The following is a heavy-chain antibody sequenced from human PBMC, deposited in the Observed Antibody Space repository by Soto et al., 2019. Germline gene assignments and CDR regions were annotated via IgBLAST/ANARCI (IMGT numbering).Heavy chain of an antibody. D-gene: IGHD1-26*01. CDR2: VIPILGQA. CDR3: ARVGGVGAPPGTDF. CDR1: GGTFSSYV. Sequence: RLVQSGAEVKKPGSSVKISCKASGGTFSSYVISWLRQAPGQGLEWMGGVIPILGQAYYAPNLQGRVKITADDSTRTAYMELNRLTSADTAVYFCARVGGVGAPPGTDFWGQGTLVTVSS. J-gene: IGHJ4*02. V-gene: IGHV1-69*01.